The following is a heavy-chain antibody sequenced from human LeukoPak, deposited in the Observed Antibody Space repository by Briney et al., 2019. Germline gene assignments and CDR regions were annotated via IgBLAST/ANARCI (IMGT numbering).Heavy chain of an antibody. CDR2: ISGNSDNP. D-gene: IGHD2-2*01. CDR1: GYTFSNFG. Sequence: ASVKVSCKASGYTFSNFGINWVRQAPGQGLEWMGWISGNSDNPNYGQKFQGRLTLTTDSSTSTAYMELRNLRSDDTAVYYCARDGTSTDDYWGQGTLLTVSS. CDR3: ARDGTSTDDY. V-gene: IGHV1-18*01. J-gene: IGHJ4*02.